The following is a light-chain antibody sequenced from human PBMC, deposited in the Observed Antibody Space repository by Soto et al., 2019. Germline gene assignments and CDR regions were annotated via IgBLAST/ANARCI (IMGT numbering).Light chain of an antibody. Sequence: EIVMTQSPATLSVSPGERATLSCRASQSVSSNLAWYQQKPGQAPRLLIYGASTRATGIPARFSGSGSGTEFTLTIRSLQSEDFAVYYCQQYNNWPGFGQGTKVEIK. CDR3: QQYNNWPG. CDR2: GAS. J-gene: IGKJ1*01. CDR1: QSVSSN. V-gene: IGKV3-15*01.